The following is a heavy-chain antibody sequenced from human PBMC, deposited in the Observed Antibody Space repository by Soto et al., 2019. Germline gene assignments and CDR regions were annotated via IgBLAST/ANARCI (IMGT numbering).Heavy chain of an antibody. J-gene: IGHJ5*02. Sequence: GGSLRLSCAGSGFSFRNAWMSWVRQAPGKGPEWIGRIKSESVGGTTDYAAPVKGRFTVSRDDSKNTVYLHMSSLKIEDTAVYYCMGDWLHPWGQGTLVTVSS. CDR2: IKSESVGGTT. CDR3: MGDWLHP. V-gene: IGHV3-15*05. CDR1: GFSFRNAW.